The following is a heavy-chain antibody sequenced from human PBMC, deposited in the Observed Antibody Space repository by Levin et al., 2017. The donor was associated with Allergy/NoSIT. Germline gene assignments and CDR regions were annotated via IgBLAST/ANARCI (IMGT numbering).Heavy chain of an antibody. J-gene: IGHJ4*02. CDR3: GVGPFDF. Sequence: AGGSLRLSCAASGITVSDTYMSWVRQAPGKGLEWVSIIDSGATTYYADSVKDRFTISRDNSKSTLYLQMTSLRGEDTAVYYCGVGPFDFWGQGTLVTVSS. CDR1: GITVSDTY. CDR2: IDSGATT. V-gene: IGHV3-66*01.